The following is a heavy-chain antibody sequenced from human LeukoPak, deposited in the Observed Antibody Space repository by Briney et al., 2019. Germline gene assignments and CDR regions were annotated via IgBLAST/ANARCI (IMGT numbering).Heavy chain of an antibody. CDR3: ARSQYYGSGSYYYY. CDR2: IYHTGST. J-gene: IGHJ4*02. Sequence: SETLSLTCTVSGGSISNYYWSWIRQPPGKGLEWIGCIYHTGSTNYNPSLKSRVTISVDTSKNRFSLKLISVTAADTAVYYCARSQYYGSGSYYYYWGQGTLVTVSS. V-gene: IGHV4-59*01. D-gene: IGHD3-10*01. CDR1: GGSISNYY.